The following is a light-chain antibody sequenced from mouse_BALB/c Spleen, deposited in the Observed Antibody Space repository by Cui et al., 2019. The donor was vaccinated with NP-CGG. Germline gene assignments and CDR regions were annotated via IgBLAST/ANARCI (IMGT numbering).Light chain of an antibody. CDR3: ALWYSNHWV. V-gene: IGLV1*01. CDR1: TGAVTTSNY. Sequence: QPFVPQESALTTSPGETVTLTCRSSTGAVTTSNYANWVQEKPDHLFTGLIGGTNNRVPGVPARFSGSLIGDKAALTITGAQTEDEAIYFCALWYSNHWVFGGGTKLTVL. J-gene: IGLJ1*01. CDR2: GTN.